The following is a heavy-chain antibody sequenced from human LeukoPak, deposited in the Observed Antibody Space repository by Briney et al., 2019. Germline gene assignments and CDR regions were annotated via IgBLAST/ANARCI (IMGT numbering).Heavy chain of an antibody. CDR2: VYSGGST. Sequence: GVLRLSCAASGFIVNYNYMSWVRQPPGKGLEWVSVVYSGGSTYYADSVKGRFTISRDNSKNMVYLQMNSLRVEDTAVYYCARVKVGIIYWFDPWGQGTLVTVSS. CDR3: ARVKVGIIYWFDP. CDR1: GFIVNYNY. V-gene: IGHV3-66*01. D-gene: IGHD3-16*02. J-gene: IGHJ5*02.